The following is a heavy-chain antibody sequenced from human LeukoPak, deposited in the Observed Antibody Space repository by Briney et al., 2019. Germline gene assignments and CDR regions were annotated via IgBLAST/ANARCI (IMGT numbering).Heavy chain of an antibody. V-gene: IGHV3-30*02. CDR1: GFTFSSYG. D-gene: IGHD2-15*01. CDR2: IRYDGSNK. J-gene: IGHJ4*02. Sequence: GGSLRLSCAASGFTFSSYGMHWVRQAPGKGLEWVAFIRYDGSNKYYADSVKGRFTISRDNAKNSLYLQMNSLRAEDTAVYYCARGALTLVVGFDYWGQGTLVTVSS. CDR3: ARGALTLVVGFDY.